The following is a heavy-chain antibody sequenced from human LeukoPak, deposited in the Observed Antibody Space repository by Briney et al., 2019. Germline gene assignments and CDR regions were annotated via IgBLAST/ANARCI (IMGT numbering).Heavy chain of an antibody. D-gene: IGHD4-17*01. CDR1: GGSFSGYY. J-gene: IGHJ1*01. V-gene: IGHV4-34*01. Sequence: PSETLSLTCAVYGGSFSGYYWSWIRQPPGKGLEWIGEINHSGSTNYNPSLKSRVTISVDTSKNQFSLKLSSVTAADTAVYYCARGKVFADYDLWGQGTLVTVSS. CDR2: INHSGST. CDR3: ARGKVFADYDL.